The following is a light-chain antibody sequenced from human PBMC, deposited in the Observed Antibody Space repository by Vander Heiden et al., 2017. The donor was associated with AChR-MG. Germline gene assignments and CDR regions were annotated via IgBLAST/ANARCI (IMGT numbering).Light chain of an antibody. V-gene: IGLV2-14*01. J-gene: IGLJ1*01. CDR2: DVS. Sequence: QSALTQPASVSGSPGQSITISCTGTSSDVGGYNYVSWYQQHPGKAPKLMIDDVSKRPSGVSNRFSGSKSGNTASLTISGLQAEDEADYYCSSYTSSSTSFGTGTKVTVL. CDR3: SSYTSSSTS. CDR1: SSDVGGYNY.